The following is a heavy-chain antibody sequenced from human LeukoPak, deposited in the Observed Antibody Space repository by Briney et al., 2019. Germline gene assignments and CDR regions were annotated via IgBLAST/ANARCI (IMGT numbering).Heavy chain of an antibody. CDR1: GGSISSSNW. V-gene: IGHV4-4*02. Sequence: SGTLSLTCAVSGGSISSSNWWSWVRQPPGKGLGGIVEFYDSGSTNYNPSLKSRVTISVDKSKNQFSLKLNSVTPAATVVYYCPRGSGGGSGNNYKDHYYGMDVWGQGTTVTVSS. D-gene: IGHD3-10*01. CDR2: FYDSGST. J-gene: IGHJ6*01. CDR3: PRGSGGGSGNNYKDHYYGMDV.